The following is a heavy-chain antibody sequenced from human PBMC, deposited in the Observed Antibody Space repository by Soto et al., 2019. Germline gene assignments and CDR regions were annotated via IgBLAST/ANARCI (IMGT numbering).Heavy chain of an antibody. CDR3: ARALTIFGVVRSGGMDV. CDR2: ISGSGGST. Sequence: LRLSCAASGFTFSSYAMSSVRQAPGKGLEWVSAISGSGGSTYYADSVKGRFTISRDNAKNSLYLQMNSLRAEDTAVYYCARALTIFGVVRSGGMDVWGQGTTVTVSS. V-gene: IGHV3-23*01. J-gene: IGHJ6*02. CDR1: GFTFSSYA. D-gene: IGHD3-3*01.